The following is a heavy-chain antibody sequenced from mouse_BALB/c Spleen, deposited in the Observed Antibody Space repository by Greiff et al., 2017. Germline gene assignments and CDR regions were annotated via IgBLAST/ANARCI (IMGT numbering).Heavy chain of an antibody. CDR2: IYPGDGDT. CDR3: ARVDYYAMDY. V-gene: IGHV1-87*01. J-gene: IGHJ4*01. Sequence: GQLQESGAELARPGASVKLSCKASGYTFTSYWMQWVKQRPGQGLEWIGAIYPGDGDTRYTQKFKGKATLTADKSSSTAYMQLSSLASEDSAVYYCARVDYYAMDYWGQGTSVTVSS. CDR1: GYTFTSYW.